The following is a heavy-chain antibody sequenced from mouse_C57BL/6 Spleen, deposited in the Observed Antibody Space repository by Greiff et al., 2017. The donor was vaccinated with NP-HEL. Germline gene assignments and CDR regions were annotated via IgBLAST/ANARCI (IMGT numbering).Heavy chain of an antibody. D-gene: IGHD2-1*01. J-gene: IGHJ2*01. CDR2: INPNNGGT. V-gene: IGHV1-26*01. CDR3: ATIYYGNYVGFDY. Sequence: EVQLQQSGPELVKPGASVKISCKASGYTFTDYYMNWVKQSHGKSLEWIGDINPNNGGTSYNQKFKGKATLTVDKSSSTAYMELRSLTSEDSAVYYCATIYYGNYVGFDYWGQGTTLTVSS. CDR1: GYTFTDYY.